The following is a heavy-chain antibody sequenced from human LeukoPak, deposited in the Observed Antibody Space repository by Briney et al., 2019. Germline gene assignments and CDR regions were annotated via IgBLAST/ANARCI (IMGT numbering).Heavy chain of an antibody. CDR2: ISGSGGST. Sequence: GGTLRLSCAASGFTFSRYGMSWVRQAPGKGLEWVSTISGSGGSTFYADSVKGRFTISRDNSRNTLYLQMNSLRAEDTAVYYCAKESVYSSGWYYFDYWGQGTLVTVSS. J-gene: IGHJ4*02. V-gene: IGHV3-23*01. D-gene: IGHD6-19*01. CDR3: AKESVYSSGWYYFDY. CDR1: GFTFSRYG.